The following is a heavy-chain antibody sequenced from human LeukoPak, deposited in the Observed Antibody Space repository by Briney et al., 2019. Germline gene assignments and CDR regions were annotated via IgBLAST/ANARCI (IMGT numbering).Heavy chain of an antibody. D-gene: IGHD4-11*01. J-gene: IGHJ4*02. CDR2: IYYSGST. CDR1: GGSISSYY. Sequence: SETLSLTCTVSGGSISSYYWSWIRQPPGKGLEWIGYIYYSGSTNYNPSLKSRVTISVDTSKNQFSLKLSSVTAADTAVYYCARDLYRFFDYWGQGTLVTVSS. V-gene: IGHV4-59*01. CDR3: ARDLYRFFDY.